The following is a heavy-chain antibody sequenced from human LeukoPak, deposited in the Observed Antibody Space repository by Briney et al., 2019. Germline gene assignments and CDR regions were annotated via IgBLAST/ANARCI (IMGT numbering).Heavy chain of an antibody. CDR1: RFTFSSYW. CDR2: IKQDGSEK. CDR3: ARVGYAPGY. J-gene: IGHJ4*02. V-gene: IGHV3-7*01. D-gene: IGHD2-8*01. Sequence: GGSLRLSCAASRFTFSSYWMSWARQAPGKGLEWVANIKQDGSEKYYVDSVKGRFTISRDNAKNSLYLQMNSLRAEDTAVYYCARVGYAPGYWGQGTLVTVSS.